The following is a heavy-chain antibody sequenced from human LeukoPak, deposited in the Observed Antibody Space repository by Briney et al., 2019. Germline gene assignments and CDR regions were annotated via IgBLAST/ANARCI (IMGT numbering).Heavy chain of an antibody. CDR1: GYTFTSYG. J-gene: IGHJ5*02. CDR3: ARGGSTWLTWFDP. CDR2: INPHSGGT. V-gene: IGHV1-2*02. D-gene: IGHD6-13*01. Sequence: GASVKVSCKASGYTFTSYGISWVRQAPGQGLEWMGWINPHSGGTNYAQKFQGRVTMTRDTSITTDYMELSRLRSDDTAVYYCARGGSTWLTWFDPWGQGTLVTVSS.